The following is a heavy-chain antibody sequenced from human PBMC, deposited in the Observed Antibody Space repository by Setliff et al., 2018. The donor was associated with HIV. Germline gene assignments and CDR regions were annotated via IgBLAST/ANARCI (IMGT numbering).Heavy chain of an antibody. CDR1: GGSISSYY. CDR3: ARHWYSSSLYHVFDI. Sequence: PSETLSLTCTVSGGSISSYYWSWIRQPPGKGLEWIGYIYYSGTTNYNPSLKSRVTISVDTSKNQFSLKLSSVTAADTAVYYCARHWYSSSLYHVFDIWGQGTMVTVSS. V-gene: IGHV4-59*08. CDR2: IYYSGTT. D-gene: IGHD6-13*01. J-gene: IGHJ3*02.